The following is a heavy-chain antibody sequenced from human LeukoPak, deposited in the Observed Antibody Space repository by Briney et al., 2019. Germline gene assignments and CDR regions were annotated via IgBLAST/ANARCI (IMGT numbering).Heavy chain of an antibody. Sequence: ASVKVSCKVSGYTLTELSMHWVRQAPGKGLEWMGGFDPEDGETIYAQKFQGRVAMTEDTSTDTAYMELSSLRSEDTAVYYCARGRKYSSSLGSYYYYMDVWGKGTTVTVSS. D-gene: IGHD6-13*01. V-gene: IGHV1-24*01. CDR3: ARGRKYSSSLGSYYYYMDV. CDR1: GYTLTELS. J-gene: IGHJ6*03. CDR2: FDPEDGET.